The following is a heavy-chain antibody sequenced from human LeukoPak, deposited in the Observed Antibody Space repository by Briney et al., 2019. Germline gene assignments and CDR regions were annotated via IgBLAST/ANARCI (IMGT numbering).Heavy chain of an antibody. CDR3: AREGVAGALDY. CDR2: ISYDGTIR. V-gene: IGHV3-30*03. Sequence: GGSLRLSCAASGLTFSSYGMHWVRQAPGKGLEWVAVISYDGTIRNYADSVKGRFTISRDNSKNTLYLQMNSLRAEDTAVYYCAREGVAGALDYWGQGTLVSVSS. D-gene: IGHD6-19*01. CDR1: GLTFSSYG. J-gene: IGHJ4*02.